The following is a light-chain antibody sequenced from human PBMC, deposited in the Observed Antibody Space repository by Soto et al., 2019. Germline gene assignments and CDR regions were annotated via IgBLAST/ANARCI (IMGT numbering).Light chain of an antibody. CDR2: GSS. CDR3: QQYGSSHPYT. Sequence: EVVLTQSPGTLSLSPGERATLSCRASENVSNNYLAWYQQKPGQAPRLLIFGSSDRAAGIPDRFSGSGSGTDVTLTISRLEPEDCAVYYCQQYGSSHPYTFGQGTKLEIK. J-gene: IGKJ2*01. V-gene: IGKV3-20*01. CDR1: ENVSNNY.